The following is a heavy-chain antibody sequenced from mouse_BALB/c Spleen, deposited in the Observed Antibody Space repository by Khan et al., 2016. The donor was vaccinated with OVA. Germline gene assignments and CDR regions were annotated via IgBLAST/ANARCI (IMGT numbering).Heavy chain of an antibody. CDR2: INTYTGEP. CDR1: GYTFTNYG. J-gene: IGHJ4*01. CDR3: ARVVYSGTMDY. Sequence: LVESGPELKKPGETVKISCKASGYTFTNYGMNWVKQAPGKGLKWMGFINTYTGEPTYADDFKGRFAFSLETSASTAYLQINNLKTEDTSTYFCARVVYSGTMDYWGQGTSVTVSS. V-gene: IGHV9-3-1*01. D-gene: IGHD1-1*02.